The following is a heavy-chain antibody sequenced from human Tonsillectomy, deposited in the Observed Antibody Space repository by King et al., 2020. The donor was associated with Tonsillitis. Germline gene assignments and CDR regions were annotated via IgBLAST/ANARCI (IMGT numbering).Heavy chain of an antibody. Sequence: VQLVESGGGLVKPGGSLRLSCVASGFIFTDYYMTWVRQAPGKGLEWISHISGDGTRIYYADSVEGRFTVSKDNAKRSLFLQMKSLRVDDTAVYYCARGGAVAGNDYWGQGTLVTGSS. CDR2: ISGDGTRI. CDR1: GFIFTDYY. J-gene: IGHJ4*02. V-gene: IGHV3-11*01. CDR3: ARGGAVAGNDY. D-gene: IGHD6-19*01.